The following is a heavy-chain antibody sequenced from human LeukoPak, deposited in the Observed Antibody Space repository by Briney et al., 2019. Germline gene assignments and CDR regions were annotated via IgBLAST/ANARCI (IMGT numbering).Heavy chain of an antibody. V-gene: IGHV3-74*01. D-gene: IGHD2-15*01. CDR3: TRAPINYCSGGSCYSGTNWFDP. CDR1: GFTFSAHW. J-gene: IGHJ5*02. Sequence: GGSLRLSCAASGFTFSAHWMHWVRQAPGKGLVWISRIYNDGSSTTYADSVKGRFTIPRDNAKNMLYLQMNSLRAEDTAVYYCTRAPINYCSGGSCYSGTNWFDPWGQGTLVTVSS. CDR2: IYNDGSST.